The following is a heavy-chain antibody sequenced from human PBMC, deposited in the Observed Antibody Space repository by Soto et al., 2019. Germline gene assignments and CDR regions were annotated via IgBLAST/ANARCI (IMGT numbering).Heavy chain of an antibody. CDR3: ARRRGTSNYGYYYFYIYV. CDR1: GGSIPSSSYY. J-gene: IGHJ6*03. D-gene: IGHD4-4*01. CDR2: IYYSGST. V-gene: IGHV4-39*01. Sequence: QLQLQESGPGLVKPSETLSLTCTVSGGSIPSSSYYWGWIREPPGKGLEWIGSIYYSGSTYYTPSLESRLTISVDTSRNQFSLNVSSVTAADTAVYYCARRRGTSNYGYYYFYIYVWGKGTTGTVSS.